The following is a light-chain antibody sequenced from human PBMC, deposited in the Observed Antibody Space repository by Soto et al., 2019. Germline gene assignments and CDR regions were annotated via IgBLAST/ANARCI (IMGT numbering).Light chain of an antibody. CDR1: QSVSSSY. V-gene: IGKV3-20*01. J-gene: IGKJ5*01. CDR3: RQYGSSPPVT. CDR2: GAS. Sequence: EIVLTQSPGTLSLSPGERATLSCRASQSVSSSYLAWYQQKPGQAPRLLIYGASGKATGIPDRFSGSVSGKDFPLTISRLEPEDFAVYYCRQYGSSPPVTFGQGTRLEIK.